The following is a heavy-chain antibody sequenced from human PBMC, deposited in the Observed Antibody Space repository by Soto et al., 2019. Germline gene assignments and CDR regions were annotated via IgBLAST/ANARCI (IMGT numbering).Heavy chain of an antibody. D-gene: IGHD3-9*01. V-gene: IGHV3-48*03. CDR1: GFTFSSYE. CDR2: ISSSGSTI. J-gene: IGHJ4*02. CDR3: ARVYYDILTGPAYYFDY. Sequence: GGSLRLSCAASGFTFSSYEMNWVRKAPGKGLEWVSYISSSGSTIYYADSVKGRFTISRDNAKNSLYLQMNSLRAEDTAVYYCARVYYDILTGPAYYFDYWGQGTLVTVSS.